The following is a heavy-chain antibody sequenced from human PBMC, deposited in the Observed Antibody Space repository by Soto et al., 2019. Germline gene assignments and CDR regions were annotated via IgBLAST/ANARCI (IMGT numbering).Heavy chain of an antibody. CDR2: IYYSGST. Sequence: SETLSLTCTVSGGSISSYYWSWIRQPPGKGLEWIGYIYYSGSTNYNPSLKSRVTISVDTSKNQFSLKLSSVTAADTAVYYCARSRVGFGESMDVWGKGTTVTVSS. CDR1: GGSISSYY. V-gene: IGHV4-59*01. CDR3: ARSRVGFGESMDV. D-gene: IGHD3-10*01. J-gene: IGHJ6*03.